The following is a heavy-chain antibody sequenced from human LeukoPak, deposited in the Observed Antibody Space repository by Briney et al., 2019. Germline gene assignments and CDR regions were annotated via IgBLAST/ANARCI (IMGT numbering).Heavy chain of an antibody. CDR2: ISWDGGST. CDR1: GFTFDDYT. CDR3: ARDSSGWYEVVLDV. V-gene: IGHV3-43*01. Sequence: QPGGPLRLSCAASGFTFDDYTMHWVRQAPGKGLEWVSLISWDGGSTYYADSVKGRFTISRDNAKNSLYLQMNSLRAEDTAVYYCARDSSGWYEVVLDVWGQGTTVTVSS. D-gene: IGHD6-19*01. J-gene: IGHJ6*02.